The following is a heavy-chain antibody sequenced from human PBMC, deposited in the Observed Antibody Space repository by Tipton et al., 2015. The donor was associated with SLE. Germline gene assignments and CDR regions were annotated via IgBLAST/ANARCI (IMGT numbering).Heavy chain of an antibody. J-gene: IGHJ4*02. V-gene: IGHV3-23*01. Sequence: SLRLSCAASGFTFRNYAMTWVRQAPGKGLEWVSAISSIGGSTYYSDAVKGRFTISRDNSKNTMYLQMNSLRGEDTATYYCARELEDGFNFDKFDHWGQGTLVIVSS. CDR1: GFTFRNYA. D-gene: IGHD5-24*01. CDR3: ARELEDGFNFDKFDH. CDR2: ISSIGGST.